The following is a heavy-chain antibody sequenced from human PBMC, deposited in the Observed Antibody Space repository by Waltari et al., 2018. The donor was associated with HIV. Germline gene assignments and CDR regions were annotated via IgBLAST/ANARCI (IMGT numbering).Heavy chain of an antibody. V-gene: IGHV3-23*01. CDR2: IRGDGDYT. CDR3: AQSEAAAGSYNWFDP. CDR1: GFTFRSYA. D-gene: IGHD6-13*01. J-gene: IGHJ5*02. Sequence: VQLLESGGGLVQSGGSLRLSCKVSGFTFRSYAMNWLRQAPGKGVEGVSRIRGDGDYTYYADSLKGRFTISRDNSKKTLYLQMNSLRAEDTAVYYCAQSEAAAGSYNWFDPWGQGTLVAVSS.